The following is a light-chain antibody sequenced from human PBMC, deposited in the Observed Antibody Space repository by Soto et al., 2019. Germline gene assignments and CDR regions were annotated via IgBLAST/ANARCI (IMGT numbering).Light chain of an antibody. Sequence: EIVLTQSPGTLSLSPGERATLSCRASQSVSSSYLAWYQQKPGQAPRLLIYGASSRATGIPDRFSGSGSGTDFTLTISRLESDDFAVYYCQQYGCWLTFCGGTKVDIK. CDR1: QSVSSSY. J-gene: IGKJ4*01. CDR3: QQYGCWLT. V-gene: IGKV3-20*01. CDR2: GAS.